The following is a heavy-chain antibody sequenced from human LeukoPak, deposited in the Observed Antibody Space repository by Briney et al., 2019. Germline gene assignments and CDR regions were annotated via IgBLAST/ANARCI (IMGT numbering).Heavy chain of an antibody. CDR3: ARRIDTVLDY. D-gene: IGHD2-8*02. J-gene: IGHJ4*02. CDR2: IYYSGST. CDR1: GGSISSGDYD. Sequence: SETLSLTCTVSGGSISSGDYDWSWIRQPPGKGLEWIGYIYYSGSTYYNPSLKSRVTISVDTSKNQFSLKLSSVTAADTAVYYCARRIDTVLDYWGQGTLVTVSS. V-gene: IGHV4-30-4*08.